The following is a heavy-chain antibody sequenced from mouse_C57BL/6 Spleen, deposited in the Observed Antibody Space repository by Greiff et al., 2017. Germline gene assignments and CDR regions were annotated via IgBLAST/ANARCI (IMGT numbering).Heavy chain of an antibody. CDR2: IDPANGNT. D-gene: IGHD2-3*01. V-gene: IGHV14-3*01. Sequence: VQLQQSVAELVRPGASVKLSCTASGFNIQNTYMHWVKQRPEQGLEWIGRIDPANGNTKYAPKFQGKATITSDTSSNAAYLQLSSLTSEDTAIYCCARDGDYAMDYWGQGTSVTVSA. CDR1: GFNIQNTY. CDR3: ARDGDYAMDY. J-gene: IGHJ4*01.